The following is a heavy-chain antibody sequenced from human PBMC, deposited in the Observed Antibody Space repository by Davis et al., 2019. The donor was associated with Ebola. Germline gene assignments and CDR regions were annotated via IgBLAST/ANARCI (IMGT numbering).Heavy chain of an antibody. D-gene: IGHD6-19*01. V-gene: IGHV4-34*01. CDR1: GGSFSAYY. J-gene: IGHJ6*02. CDR3: ARGRRAGDYYYGMDV. Sequence: MPSETLSPTCAVYGGSFSAYYWSWIRQPPGKGLEWIGEINHSGSTNYNPSLKSRVTISVDTSKNQFSLKLSSVTAADTAVYYCARGRRAGDYYYGMDVWGQGTTVTVSS. CDR2: INHSGST.